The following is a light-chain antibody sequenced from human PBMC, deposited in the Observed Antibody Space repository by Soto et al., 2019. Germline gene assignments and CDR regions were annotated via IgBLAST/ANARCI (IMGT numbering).Light chain of an antibody. J-gene: IGLJ1*01. Sequence: SYELTQPPSVSVSPGQTASITCSGDKLGDKYACWYQQKPGQSPVLVIYQDSKRPSGLPERFSGSNSGNTATLTISGTQTMDEADYYCQAWDSSTYVFGTGTKLTVL. CDR2: QDS. CDR3: QAWDSSTYV. CDR1: KLGDKY. V-gene: IGLV3-1*01.